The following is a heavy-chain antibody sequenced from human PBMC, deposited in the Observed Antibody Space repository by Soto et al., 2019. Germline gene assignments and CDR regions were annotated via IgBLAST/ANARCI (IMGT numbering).Heavy chain of an antibody. J-gene: IGHJ3*02. D-gene: IGHD2-21*02. CDR3: AKVVMPAYGGNSEWSYAFDI. CDR2: ISWNSGSI. CDR1: GFTFDDYA. Sequence: PGGSLRLSCAASGFTFDDYAMHWVRQAPGKGLEWVSGISWNSGSIGYADSVKGRFTISRDNAKNSLYLQMNSLRAEDTALYYCAKVVMPAYGGNSEWSYAFDIWGQGTMVTVSS. V-gene: IGHV3-9*01.